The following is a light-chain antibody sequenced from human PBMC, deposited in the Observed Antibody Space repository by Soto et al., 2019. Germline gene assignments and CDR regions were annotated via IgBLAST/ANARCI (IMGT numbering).Light chain of an antibody. V-gene: IGLV2-11*01. CDR3: CSYAGDYRYV. Sequence: QSVLTQPRSVSGSPGQSITISCTVSTSDVGAYSFASWYQQHPGAAPKLLIHDVNKRPPGVPDRFSASKSGNTSSLTISGLQAEDEADYFSCSYAGDYRYVFGSGTKVTVL. CDR2: DVN. CDR1: TSDVGAYSF. J-gene: IGLJ1*01.